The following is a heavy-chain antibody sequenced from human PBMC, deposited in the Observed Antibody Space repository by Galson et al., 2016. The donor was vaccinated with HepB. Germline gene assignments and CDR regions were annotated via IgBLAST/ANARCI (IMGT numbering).Heavy chain of an antibody. CDR3: ARASYRTNDAFDI. CDR1: GGSVSSGSYY. V-gene: IGHV4-61*01. J-gene: IGHJ3*02. D-gene: IGHD3-16*02. Sequence: ETLSLTCTASGGSVSSGSYYWRWIRQPPGKGLEWIGYIYYSGSTSYNPSLKSRVTISVDTSKNEFSLKMSSVTAADTAVYFCARASYRTNDAFDIWGQGTMVTVSS. CDR2: IYYSGST.